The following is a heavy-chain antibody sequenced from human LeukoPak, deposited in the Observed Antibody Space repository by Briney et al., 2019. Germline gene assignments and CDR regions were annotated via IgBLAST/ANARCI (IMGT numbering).Heavy chain of an antibody. CDR1: GYTFTSYD. CDR3: ASSEGDMTAFDY. J-gene: IGHJ4*02. V-gene: IGHV1-8*01. Sequence: ASVKASCKASGYTFTSYDTNWVRQATGQGLEWMGWMNPNSGNTGYAQKFQGRVTMTRNTSISTAYMELSSLRSEDTAVYYCASSEGDMTAFDYWGQGTLVTVSS. CDR2: MNPNSGNT. D-gene: IGHD3-9*01.